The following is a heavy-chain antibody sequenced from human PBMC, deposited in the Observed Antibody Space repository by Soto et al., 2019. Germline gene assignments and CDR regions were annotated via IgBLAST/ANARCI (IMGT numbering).Heavy chain of an antibody. Sequence: LRLSCAVSGFTFSAYWMHWVRQVPGKGLTWVSRISDDGSTATYADSVKGRFVISRDNTKNSLYLEMNTLRVDDSGLYYCARGPRVSSTGTGAHWGRGTLVTVSS. D-gene: IGHD1-1*01. CDR2: ISDDGSTA. CDR3: ARGPRVSSTGTGAH. CDR1: GFTFSAYW. V-gene: IGHV3-74*01. J-gene: IGHJ4*02.